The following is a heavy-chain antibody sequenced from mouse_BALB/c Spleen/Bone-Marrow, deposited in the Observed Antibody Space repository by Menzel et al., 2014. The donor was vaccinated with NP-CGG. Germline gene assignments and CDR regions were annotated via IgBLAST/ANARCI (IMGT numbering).Heavy chain of an antibody. Sequence: EVKPVESGGGLVKPGGSLKLSCAASGFTFSTYAMSWVRQTPEKRLEWVASIYSGGSTYYPDSVKGRFTISRDNARNILYLQMNSLRSEDTAMYYCARRYYGYWYFDVWGAGTTVTVSS. CDR3: ARRYYGYWYFDV. CDR1: GFTFSTYA. V-gene: IGHV5-6-5*01. J-gene: IGHJ1*01. CDR2: IYSGGST. D-gene: IGHD1-1*01.